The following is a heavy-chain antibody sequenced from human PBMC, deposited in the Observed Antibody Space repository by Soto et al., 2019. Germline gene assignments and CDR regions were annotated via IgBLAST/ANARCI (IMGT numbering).Heavy chain of an antibody. CDR1: GFTFSSYS. CDR2: ISSSSSYI. J-gene: IGHJ6*02. D-gene: IGHD6-19*01. Sequence: EVQLVESGGGLVKPGGSLRLSCAASGFTFSSYSMNWVRQAPGKGLEWVSSISSSSSYIYYADSVKGRFTISRDNAKNSLYLQMNSLRAEDTAVYYCARELAVANPGYYYYGMDVWGQGTTVTVSS. V-gene: IGHV3-21*01. CDR3: ARELAVANPGYYYYGMDV.